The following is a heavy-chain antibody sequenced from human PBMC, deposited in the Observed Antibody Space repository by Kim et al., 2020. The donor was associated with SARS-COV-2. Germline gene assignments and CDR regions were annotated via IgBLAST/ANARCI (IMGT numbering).Heavy chain of an antibody. CDR3: AKHGVDSWGYSSSWYVS. V-gene: IGHV3-23*01. CDR1: GFTFSSYA. J-gene: IGHJ4*02. Sequence: GGSLRLSCAASGFTFSSYAMSWVRQAPGKGLEWVSAISGSGGSTYYADSVKGRFTISRDNSKNTLYLQMNSLRAEDTAVYYCAKHGVDSWGYSSSWYVSWGQGTLVTVSS. CDR2: ISGSGGST. D-gene: IGHD6-13*01.